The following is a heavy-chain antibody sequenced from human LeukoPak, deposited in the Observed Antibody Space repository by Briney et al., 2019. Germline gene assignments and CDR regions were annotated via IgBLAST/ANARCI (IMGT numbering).Heavy chain of an antibody. CDR3: ARRSESSDFWSGYYGTFDY. CDR1: GYTFTSYG. D-gene: IGHD3-3*01. Sequence: ASMKVSCKASGYTFTSYGITWVRQAPGQGLEWMGWISAYNGNTNYAQKVQGRVTMTTDTSTTTAYMELRSLRSDDPAVYYCARRSESSDFWSGYYGTFDYWGQGTLVTVSS. J-gene: IGHJ4*02. CDR2: ISAYNGNT. V-gene: IGHV1-18*01.